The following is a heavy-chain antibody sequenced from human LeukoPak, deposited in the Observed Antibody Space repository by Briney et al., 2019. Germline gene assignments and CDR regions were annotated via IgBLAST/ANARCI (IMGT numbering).Heavy chain of an antibody. CDR3: ARDDCSSISCYHNWFDP. Sequence: GGSLRLSCAASGFTFSSYWMSWVRQAPGKGLEWVANIKQDGSEKYYVDSVKGRFTISRDNAKSSLYLQMNSLRAEDTTVYYCARDDCSSISCYHNWFDPWGQGTLVTVSS. CDR2: IKQDGSEK. V-gene: IGHV3-7*01. J-gene: IGHJ5*02. D-gene: IGHD2-2*01. CDR1: GFTFSSYW.